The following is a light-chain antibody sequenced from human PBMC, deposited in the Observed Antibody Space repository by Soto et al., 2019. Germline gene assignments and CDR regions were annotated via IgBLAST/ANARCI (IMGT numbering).Light chain of an antibody. Sequence: SSLTLPASVSGSPGQSITISCTGTSSDVGGYNYVSWYQHHPGKAPKFMIYEVSNRPSGVSNRFSGSKSGNTASLTISGLQAEDEADYYCCTYTSANTFVFGTGTKVTVL. V-gene: IGLV2-14*01. CDR1: SSDVGGYNY. CDR2: EVS. J-gene: IGLJ1*01. CDR3: CTYTSANTFV.